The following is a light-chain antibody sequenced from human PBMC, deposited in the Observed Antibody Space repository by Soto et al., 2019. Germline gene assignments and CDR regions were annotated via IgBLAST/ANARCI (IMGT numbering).Light chain of an antibody. Sequence: QLVLTQPASASGSPGQSITISCTGTSSDVGGSNHVSWYQQHPGKAPKLMIFDVSTRPSGVSNRFSGSKSGNTASLTISGLQAEDEADYYCSSYATSSTLVLFGGGTKLTVL. CDR2: DVS. V-gene: IGLV2-14*01. J-gene: IGLJ3*02. CDR3: SSYATSSTLVL. CDR1: SSDVGGSNH.